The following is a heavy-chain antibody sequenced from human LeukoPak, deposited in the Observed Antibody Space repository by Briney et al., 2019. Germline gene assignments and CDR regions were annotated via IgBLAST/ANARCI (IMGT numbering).Heavy chain of an antibody. D-gene: IGHD3-16*01. CDR2: ISKSSSTI. CDR1: GFTFSSYS. Sequence: HPGGSLRLSCAASGFTFSSYSMNLVRQAPGKGLEWLSYISKSSSTIYYAVSVKGRFTISRDSAKNSLYLQMNSLRAEDTAVYYCARDHDYSFDYWGQGTLVTVSS. V-gene: IGHV3-48*01. CDR3: ARDHDYSFDY. J-gene: IGHJ4*02.